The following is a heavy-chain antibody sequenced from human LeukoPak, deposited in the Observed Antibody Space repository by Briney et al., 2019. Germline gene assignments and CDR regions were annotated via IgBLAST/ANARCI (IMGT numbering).Heavy chain of an antibody. CDR3: ARQVIWSDYPYYYMDV. V-gene: IGHV4-39*01. Sequence: SETLSLTCTVSGGSFTSSTYYWGWIRQPPGKGLEWIGSIYYSGSTYHNPSLKSRVSISVDTSKNQFSLKLSSVTAADTAVYYCARQVIWSDYPYYYMDVWGKGTTVTVSS. CDR2: IYYSGST. CDR1: GGSFTSSTYY. J-gene: IGHJ6*03. D-gene: IGHD3-16*02.